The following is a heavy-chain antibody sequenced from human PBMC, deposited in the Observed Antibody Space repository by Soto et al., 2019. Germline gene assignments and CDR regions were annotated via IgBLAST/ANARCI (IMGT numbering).Heavy chain of an antibody. Sequence: QVQLQESGPGLVKPSQTLSLTCTVSGGSISSGDYYWSWIRQPPGKGLEWIGYIYYSGSTYYNPSLKSRVTISVDTSKNQFSLKLSSVTAADTAVYYCARAPYYYDSSGLYYFDYWGQGTLVTVSS. CDR3: ARAPYYYDSSGLYYFDY. CDR1: GGSISSGDYY. V-gene: IGHV4-30-4*01. J-gene: IGHJ4*02. CDR2: IYYSGST. D-gene: IGHD3-22*01.